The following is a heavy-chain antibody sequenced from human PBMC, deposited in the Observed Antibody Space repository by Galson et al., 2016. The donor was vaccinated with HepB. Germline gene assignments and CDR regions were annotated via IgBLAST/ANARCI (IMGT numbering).Heavy chain of an antibody. D-gene: IGHD2-8*01. CDR2: INTDGSST. Sequence: SLRLSCAASGFTFSSNWMRWVRQAPGKGLVWVSRINTDGSSTHYADSVKGRFTISRDNAKNTLYLQINSLRAEDTAVYYCVRDRLATNWFDPWGQGTLVTVSS. CDR3: VRDRLATNWFDP. J-gene: IGHJ5*02. V-gene: IGHV3-74*01. CDR1: GFTFSSNW.